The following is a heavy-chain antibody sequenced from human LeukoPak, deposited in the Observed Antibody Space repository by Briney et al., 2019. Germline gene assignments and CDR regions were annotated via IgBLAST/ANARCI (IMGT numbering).Heavy chain of an antibody. CDR1: GFTFSSYA. Sequence: PGGSLRLSCAASGFTFSSYAMSWVRQAPGKGLEWVSAISGSGGSTYYADSVKGRFTISRGNSKNTLYLQMNSLRAEDTAVYYCAKDFPTPNYDILTGYYNVRVYWGQGTLVTVSS. CDR3: AKDFPTPNYDILTGYYNVRVY. V-gene: IGHV3-23*01. D-gene: IGHD3-9*01. J-gene: IGHJ4*02. CDR2: ISGSGGST.